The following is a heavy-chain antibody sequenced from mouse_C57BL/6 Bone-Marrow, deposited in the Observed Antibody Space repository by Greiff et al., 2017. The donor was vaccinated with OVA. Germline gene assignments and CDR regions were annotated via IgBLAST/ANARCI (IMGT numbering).Heavy chain of an antibody. J-gene: IGHJ1*03. V-gene: IGHV1-81*01. CDR3: ARSETTVEDWYFDV. CDR2: IYPRSGNT. Sequence: VKLQESGAELARPGASVKLSCKASGYTFTSYGISWVKQSTGQGLEWIGEIYPRSGNTYYNEKFKGKATLTADKSSSTAYMELRSLTSEDSAVYFCARSETTVEDWYFDVWGTGTTVTVSS. D-gene: IGHD1-1*01. CDR1: GYTFTSYG.